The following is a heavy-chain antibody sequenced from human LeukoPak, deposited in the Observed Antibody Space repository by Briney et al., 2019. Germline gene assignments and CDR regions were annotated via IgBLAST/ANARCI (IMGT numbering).Heavy chain of an antibody. CDR2: IKEDGSEK. D-gene: IGHD2-15*01. Sequence: GGSLRLSCAASGFTLRSYSMSWVRQAPEKGLEWVANIKEDGSEKYYVDSVKGRFTISRDNAKNSLYLQMDSLRAEDTAVYYCARVAGSKSIDSWGQGTLVTVSS. J-gene: IGHJ4*02. CDR3: ARVAGSKSIDS. V-gene: IGHV3-7*05. CDR1: GFTLRSYS.